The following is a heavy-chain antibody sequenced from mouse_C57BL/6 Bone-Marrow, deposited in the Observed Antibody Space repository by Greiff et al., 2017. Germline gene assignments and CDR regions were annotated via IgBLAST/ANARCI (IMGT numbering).Heavy chain of an antibody. V-gene: IGHV1-55*01. CDR3: ARWLLRDYAMGF. D-gene: IGHD2-3*01. CDR2: IDPGSGST. J-gene: IGHJ4*01. CDR1: GYTFTSYW. Sequence: VQLQQPGAELVKPGASVKMSCKASGYTFTSYWITWVKQRPGQGLEWIGVIDPGSGSTNYNEKFKSKATLTVDTSSSTAYMQLSSLTSEDSAVYYCARWLLRDYAMGFWGQGTSATVSS.